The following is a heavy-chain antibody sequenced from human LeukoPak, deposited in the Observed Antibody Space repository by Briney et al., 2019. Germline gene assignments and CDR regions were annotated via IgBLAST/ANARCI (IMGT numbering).Heavy chain of an antibody. J-gene: IGHJ4*02. V-gene: IGHV4-30-4*01. D-gene: IGHD4-17*01. CDR1: GGSISSGDYY. CDR3: ARQIYGDLYYFDY. CDR2: IYYSGSS. Sequence: SETLSLTCTVSGGSISSGDYYWSWIRQPPGKGLEWIGYIYYSGSSYYIPSLKSRVTMSVDTSKNQFSLRLSSVTAADTAVYYCARQIYGDLYYFDYWGQGTLDTVSS.